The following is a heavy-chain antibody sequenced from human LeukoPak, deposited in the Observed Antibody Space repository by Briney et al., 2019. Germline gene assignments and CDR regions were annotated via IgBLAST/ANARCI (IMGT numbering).Heavy chain of an antibody. J-gene: IGHJ4*02. V-gene: IGHV4-38-2*01. CDR2: IYYSGNS. CDR1: GYSISSGYY. Sequence: SETLSLTCAVSGYSISSGYYWGWIRQPPGKGLEWIASIYYSGNSYYNPSLKSRATISVNTSKNQFSLKLSSVTAADTAQYYCARISYYYDDSGHPGYFDYWGLGTQVTVSS. D-gene: IGHD3-22*01. CDR3: ARISYYYDDSGHPGYFDY.